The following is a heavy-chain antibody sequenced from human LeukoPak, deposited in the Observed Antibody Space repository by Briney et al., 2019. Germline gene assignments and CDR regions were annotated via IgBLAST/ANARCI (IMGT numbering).Heavy chain of an antibody. J-gene: IGHJ4*02. CDR2: ISWNSGSI. V-gene: IGHV3-9*01. D-gene: IGHD3-9*01. CDR3: AKGPNYDILTGYYIDY. CDR1: GFTFDDYA. Sequence: GGSLRLSCAASGFTFDDYAMHWVRQAPGKGLEWVSGISWNSGSIGYADSVKGRFTISRDNAKNSLYLQMNSLRAEDTALYYCAKGPNYDILTGYYIDYWGQGTLVTVSS.